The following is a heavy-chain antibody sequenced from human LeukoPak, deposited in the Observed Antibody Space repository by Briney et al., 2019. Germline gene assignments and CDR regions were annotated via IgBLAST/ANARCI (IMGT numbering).Heavy chain of an antibody. CDR1: GYTFTGYY. CDR2: INPNSGGT. CDR3: ARGHCSSTSCYSGKNWFDP. D-gene: IGHD2-2*01. V-gene: IGHV1-2*02. Sequence: ASVKVSCKASGYTFTGYYMHWVRQAPGQGLEWMGWINPNSGGTNYAQKFQGRVTMTRDTSISTAYMELSRLRSDDTAVHYCARGHCSSTSCYSGKNWFDPWGQGTLVTVSS. J-gene: IGHJ5*02.